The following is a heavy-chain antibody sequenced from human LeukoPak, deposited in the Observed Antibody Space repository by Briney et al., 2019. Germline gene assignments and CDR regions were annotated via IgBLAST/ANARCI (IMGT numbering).Heavy chain of an antibody. V-gene: IGHV3-53*01. CDR3: ARDRSPGYLDL. Sequence: QPRGSLSSPCAASGLTVSDNYMSWVRRAPGKGLEWVSVFYSNGDTFYADSVRGRFTISRDISKNSLYLQMNNLRVEDTAVYYCARDRSPGYLDLWGRGTLVTVSS. CDR2: FYSNGDT. J-gene: IGHJ2*01. CDR1: GLTVSDNY.